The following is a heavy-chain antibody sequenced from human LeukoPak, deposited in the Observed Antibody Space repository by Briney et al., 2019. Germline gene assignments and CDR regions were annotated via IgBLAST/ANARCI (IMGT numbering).Heavy chain of an antibody. V-gene: IGHV4-61*02. CDR1: GGSISSGSFY. CDR2: IYTSGST. CDR3: ARDRTYCSGTSYYPSDFDY. D-gene: IGHD2-2*01. Sequence: PSETLSLTCTVSGGSISSGSFYWSWVRQPAGKGLEWIGGIYTSGSTTYNPFFKSRVTISIDTSKNQFSLKLSSLTAADTAVYYCARDRTYCSGTSYYPSDFDYWGQGTLVTVSS. J-gene: IGHJ4*02.